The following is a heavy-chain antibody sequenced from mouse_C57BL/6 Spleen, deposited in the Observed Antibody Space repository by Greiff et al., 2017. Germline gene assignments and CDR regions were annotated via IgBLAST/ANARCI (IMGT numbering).Heavy chain of an antibody. J-gene: IGHJ3*01. CDR3: AREGGSY. CDR2: INYDGSST. V-gene: IGHV5-16*01. Sequence: DVKLVESEGGLVQPGSSMKLSCTASGFTFSDYYMAWVRQVPEKGLEWVANINYDGSSTYYLDSLKSRFIISRDNAKNILYLQMSSLKSEDTATYYCAREGGSYWGQGTLVTVSA. CDR1: GFTFSDYY.